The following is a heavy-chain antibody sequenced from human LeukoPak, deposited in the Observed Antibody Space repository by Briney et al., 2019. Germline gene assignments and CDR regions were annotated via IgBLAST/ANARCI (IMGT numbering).Heavy chain of an antibody. CDR3: ARRDVAGNAFDI. V-gene: IGHV4-39*01. Sequence: SETLSLTRTVSGGSISSSSYYWGWIRQPPGKGLEWIGSIYYSGSTYYNPSLKSRVTISVDTSKNQFSLKMTSVTAADTAVYYCARRDVAGNAFDIWGQGTMVTVSS. CDR1: GGSISSSSYY. CDR2: IYYSGST. J-gene: IGHJ3*02. D-gene: IGHD5-24*01.